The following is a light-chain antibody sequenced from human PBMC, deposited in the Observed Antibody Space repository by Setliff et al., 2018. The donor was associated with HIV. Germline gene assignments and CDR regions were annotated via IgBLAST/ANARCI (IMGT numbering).Light chain of an antibody. V-gene: IGLV2-11*01. Sequence: QSALTQPRSVSGSPGQSVTIYCTGTSSDVGVYNYVSWYQQHPGKAPKLMIYDVSERPSGVPDRFSGSKSGNTASLTISGLQAEDEADYYCCSYAGRYTYVFGTGTKVTVL. CDR3: CSYAGRYTYV. CDR2: DVS. CDR1: SSDVGVYNY. J-gene: IGLJ1*01.